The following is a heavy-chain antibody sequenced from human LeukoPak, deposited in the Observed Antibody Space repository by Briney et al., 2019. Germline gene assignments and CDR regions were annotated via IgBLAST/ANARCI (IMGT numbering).Heavy chain of an antibody. V-gene: IGHV4-39*01. Sequence: SETLSLTCTVSGGSISSSSYYWGWIRQPPGKGLEWIGSIYYSGSTYYNPSLKSRVTISVDTSKNQFSLKLSSVTAADTAVYYCARRPWESPEYYFDYWGQGTLVTVSS. J-gene: IGHJ4*02. CDR2: IYYSGST. CDR1: GGSISSSSYY. CDR3: ARRPWESPEYYFDY. D-gene: IGHD1-26*01.